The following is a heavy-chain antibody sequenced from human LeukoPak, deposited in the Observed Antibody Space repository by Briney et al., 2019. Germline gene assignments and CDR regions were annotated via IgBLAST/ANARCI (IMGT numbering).Heavy chain of an antibody. CDR3: ASADQGYCSGGSCYSDY. CDR1: GFTVSSNY. V-gene: IGHV3-66*01. D-gene: IGHD2-15*01. Sequence: QSGGSLRLSCAASGFTVSSNYMSWVRQAPGKGLEWVSVIYSGGSTYYADSVKGRFTISRDNSKNTLYLQMNSLRAEDTAVYYCASADQGYCSGGSCYSDYWGQGTLVTVSS. CDR2: IYSGGST. J-gene: IGHJ4*02.